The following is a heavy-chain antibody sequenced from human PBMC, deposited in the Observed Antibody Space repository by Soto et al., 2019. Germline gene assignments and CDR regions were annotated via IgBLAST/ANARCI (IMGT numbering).Heavy chain of an antibody. J-gene: IGHJ5*02. CDR2: INHSGST. CDR3: ARKRKIQLWAVGASHNWFDP. Sequence: SETLSLTCSVYGGSFSGYYWSWIRQPPGKGLEWIGEINHSGSTNYNPSLKSRVTISVDTSKNQFSLKLSSVTAADTAVYYCARKRKIQLWAVGASHNWFDPWGQGNLVTLSS. V-gene: IGHV4-34*01. CDR1: GGSFSGYY. D-gene: IGHD5-18*01.